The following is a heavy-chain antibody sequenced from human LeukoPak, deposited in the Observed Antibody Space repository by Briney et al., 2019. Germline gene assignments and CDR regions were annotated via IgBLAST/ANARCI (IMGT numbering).Heavy chain of an antibody. D-gene: IGHD3-22*01. CDR2: INSDGSST. CDR3: ARGHSSGYSYDAFDI. Sequence: GGSLRLSCAVSGFTFSNSWLHWVRQAPGKGLVFFSRINSDGSSTTYADSVKGRITISRDNAKNTLYLQMNSLRAEDTAVYYCARGHSSGYSYDAFDIWGQGTMVTVSS. CDR1: GFTFSNSW. V-gene: IGHV3-74*01. J-gene: IGHJ3*02.